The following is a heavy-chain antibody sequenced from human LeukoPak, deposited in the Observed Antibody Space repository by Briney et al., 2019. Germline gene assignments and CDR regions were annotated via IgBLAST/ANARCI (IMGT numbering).Heavy chain of an antibody. J-gene: IGHJ4*02. CDR1: GGSFSGYY. Sequence: SETLSLTCAVYGGSFSGYYWSWIRQPPGKGPEWIGEINHSGSTNYNPSLKSRVTISVDTSKNQFSLKLGSVTAADTAVYYCARGRKLYYDSSGYPPYFDYWGQGTLVTVSS. V-gene: IGHV4-34*01. D-gene: IGHD3-22*01. CDR3: ARGRKLYYDSSGYPPYFDY. CDR2: INHSGST.